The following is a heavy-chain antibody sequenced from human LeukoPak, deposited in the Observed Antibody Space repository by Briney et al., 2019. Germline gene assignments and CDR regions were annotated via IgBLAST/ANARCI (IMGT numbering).Heavy chain of an antibody. Sequence: GRSLRLSCAASGFTFSSYGMHWVRQAPGKGLEWVAVISYDGSNKYYADSVKGRFTISRDNSKNTLYLQMNSLRAEDTAVYYCAKDLVGGSGSSEYYYGMDVWGQGTTVTVS. CDR1: GFTFSSYG. CDR3: AKDLVGGSGSSEYYYGMDV. V-gene: IGHV3-30*18. J-gene: IGHJ6*02. CDR2: ISYDGSNK. D-gene: IGHD3-10*01.